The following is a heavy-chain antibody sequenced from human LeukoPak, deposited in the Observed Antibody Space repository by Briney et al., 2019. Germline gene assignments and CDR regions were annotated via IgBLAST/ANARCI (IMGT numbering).Heavy chain of an antibody. CDR3: ARVYGSGSRYFDY. D-gene: IGHD3-10*01. V-gene: IGHV4-38-2*01. J-gene: IGHJ4*02. CDR2: IYHSGST. Sequence: SETLSLTCGVSGYSISSGYYWGWIRQSPGKGLDWIGTIYHSGSTFYNPSLKSRVTISVDTSKNQFSLKLSSVTAADTAVYYCARVYGSGSRYFDYWGQGTLVTVSS. CDR1: GYSISSGYY.